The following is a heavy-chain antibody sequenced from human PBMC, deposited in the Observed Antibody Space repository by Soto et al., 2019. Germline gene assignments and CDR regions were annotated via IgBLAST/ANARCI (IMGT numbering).Heavy chain of an antibody. Sequence: QVQLVQSGAEVKKPGASVKVSCKTSGYTFTSYDINGVRQATGQGLEWMGWMNPKSGNTGYAQSFQGRITMTWNTYISSAYMELSSLRSADTAVYYCARGAGFLEPPWGQGTLVTVSS. CDR3: ARGAGFLEPP. V-gene: IGHV1-8*01. CDR2: MNPKSGNT. J-gene: IGHJ5*02. D-gene: IGHD3-3*01. CDR1: GYTFTSYD.